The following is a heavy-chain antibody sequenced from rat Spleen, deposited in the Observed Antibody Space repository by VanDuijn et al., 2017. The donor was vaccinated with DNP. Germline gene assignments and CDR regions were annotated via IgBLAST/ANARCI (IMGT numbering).Heavy chain of an antibody. V-gene: IGHV5-19*01. D-gene: IGHD3-8*01. J-gene: IGHJ2*01. Sequence: EVQLVETGGGLVQPGRSLKLSCVASGFTFSSYWMYWIRQAPTKGLEWVASICPRGGSTYYRDSVKGRFTISRDNAKSTLYLQVNSLRSEDTATYYCTSNPHIRTAAPFDYWGQGVMVTVSS. CDR1: GFTFSSYW. CDR2: ICPRGGST. CDR3: TSNPHIRTAAPFDY.